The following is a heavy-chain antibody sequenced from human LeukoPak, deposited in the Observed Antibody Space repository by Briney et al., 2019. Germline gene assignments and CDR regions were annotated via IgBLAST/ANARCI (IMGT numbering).Heavy chain of an antibody. J-gene: IGHJ6*03. D-gene: IGHD6-6*01. Sequence: SQTLSLTCTVSGGSISSGGYYWSWIRQHPGKGLEWIGYIYYSGSTCYNPSLKSRVTISVDTSKNQFSLKLSSVTAADPAVYYCARATPRPGYMDVWGKGTTVTVSS. CDR1: GGSISSGGYY. CDR2: IYYSGST. CDR3: ARATPRPGYMDV. V-gene: IGHV4-31*03.